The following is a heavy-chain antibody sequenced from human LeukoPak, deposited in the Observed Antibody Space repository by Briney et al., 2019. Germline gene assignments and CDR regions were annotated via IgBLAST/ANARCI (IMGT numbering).Heavy chain of an antibody. J-gene: IGHJ4*02. CDR3: ARHQKQWLVPFHY. V-gene: IGHV3-7*04. CDR1: GFTFSSYW. CDR2: IKEDGSER. Sequence: PGGSLRLSCAASGFTFSSYWMNWVRQAPGKGLEWVANIKEDGSERYSVASVKGRFTISRDNAKNSLYLQMNSLRAEDTAVYYCARHQKQWLVPFHYWGQGTLVTVSS. D-gene: IGHD6-19*01.